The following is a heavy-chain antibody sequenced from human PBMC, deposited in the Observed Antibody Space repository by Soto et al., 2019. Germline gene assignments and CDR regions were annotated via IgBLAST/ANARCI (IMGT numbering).Heavy chain of an antibody. D-gene: IGHD5-18*01. CDR3: ARVEAPLIHSDHYYYGMDV. J-gene: IGHJ6*02. CDR1: GFSFSTYG. V-gene: IGHV3-33*01. Sequence: QEQLVESGGGVVRPGMSLRLACEGSGFSFSTYGMHWVRQSPGKGLQWVAVIWFDGSNTYYADSVKGRFTISRVNSKNTLYLQMNNLRVEDTAVYHCARVEAPLIHSDHYYYGMDVWGQGTKVTVSS. CDR2: IWFDGSNT.